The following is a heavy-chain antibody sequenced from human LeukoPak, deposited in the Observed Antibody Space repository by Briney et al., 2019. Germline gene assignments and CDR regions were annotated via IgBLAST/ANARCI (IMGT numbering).Heavy chain of an antibody. V-gene: IGHV1-2*02. D-gene: IGHD6-13*01. CDR3: ARLPAGYSSSWTDY. J-gene: IGHJ4*02. CDR2: INSNSGGT. Sequence: ASVKVSCKASGYTFIDYYMYWVRQAPGQGLEWMGWINSNSGGTNSAQKFQGRVTMTRDTSISTVYMELSRLRSDDTAVYYCARLPAGYSSSWTDYWGQGTLVTVSS. CDR1: GYTFIDYY.